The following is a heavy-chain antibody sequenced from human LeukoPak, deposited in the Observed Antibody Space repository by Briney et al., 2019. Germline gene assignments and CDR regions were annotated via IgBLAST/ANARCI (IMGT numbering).Heavy chain of an antibody. D-gene: IGHD2-2*02. CDR1: GFTFSSYS. V-gene: IGHV3-21*01. CDR2: ISSSSSYI. Sequence: GGSLRLSCAASGFTFSSYSMNWVRQAPGKGLEWVSSISSSSSYIYYADSVKGRFTISGDNAKNSLYLQMNSLRAEDTAVYYCARSCSSTSCYSDYWGQGTLVTVSS. J-gene: IGHJ4*02. CDR3: ARSCSSTSCYSDY.